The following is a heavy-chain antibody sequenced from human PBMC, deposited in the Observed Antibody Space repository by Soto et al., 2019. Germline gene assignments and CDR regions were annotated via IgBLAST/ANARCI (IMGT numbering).Heavy chain of an antibody. CDR3: AKDLTRQFAYWLDP. D-gene: IGHD3-16*01. J-gene: IGHJ5*02. Sequence: ASVKVSCKASGFSFTGYYIHWLRQAPGQGLEWMGWINAHSGGTEYAQKFQGRVTLTRDTSIATAYLTLTSLTSDDTALYYCAKDLTRQFAYWLDPCGQGTQVTVSP. CDR2: INAHSGGT. V-gene: IGHV1-2*02. CDR1: GFSFTGYY.